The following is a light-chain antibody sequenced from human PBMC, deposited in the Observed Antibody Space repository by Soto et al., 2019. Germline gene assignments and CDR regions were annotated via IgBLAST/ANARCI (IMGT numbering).Light chain of an antibody. CDR1: SGHSSYA. CDR2: VNSDGSH. CDR3: QTWGTGIRV. J-gene: IGLJ3*02. V-gene: IGLV4-69*01. Sequence: QSVLTQSPSASASLGASVKLTCTLSSGHSSYAIAWHQQQPEKGPRYLMKVNSDGSHSKGDGIPDRFSGSSSGAERYLTISRRQSEDEADYYCQTWGTGIRVFGGGTKVTVL.